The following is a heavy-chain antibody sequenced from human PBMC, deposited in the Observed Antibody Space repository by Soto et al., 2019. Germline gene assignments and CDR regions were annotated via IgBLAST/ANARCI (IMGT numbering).Heavy chain of an antibody. CDR2: IIPYYNTL. J-gene: IGHJ4*02. Sequence: QAQVVQSGAEVRKPGSSVKLSCKASEGTFNSYAIAWVRQAPGQGLEWMGGIIPYYNTLNYAQKFQDRVTIPADDSTNAVYMELSSLRSDATAVYFCASGASRWYPYFFDSWAQGTLVTVSS. CDR1: EGTFNSYA. V-gene: IGHV1-69*01. CDR3: ASGASRWYPYFFDS. D-gene: IGHD6-13*01.